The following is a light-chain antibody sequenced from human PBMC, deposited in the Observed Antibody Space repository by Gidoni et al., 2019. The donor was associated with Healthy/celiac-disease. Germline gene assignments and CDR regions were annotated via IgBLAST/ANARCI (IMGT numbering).Light chain of an antibody. CDR2: DAS. V-gene: IGKV3-11*01. J-gene: IGKJ4*01. CDR3: QQRSNLLT. CDR1: QSVSSS. Sequence: EIVLTQSAATLSLSPGERATLSCSASQSVSSSLAWYQQNTGQAPRLLIYDASNRATGIPARFSCSGSGTDFTLTISSLEPEDFAVYYCQQRSNLLTFGGXTKVEIK.